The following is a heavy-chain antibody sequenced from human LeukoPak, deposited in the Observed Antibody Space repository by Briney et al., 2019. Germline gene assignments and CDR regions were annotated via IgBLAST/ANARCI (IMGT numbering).Heavy chain of an antibody. CDR1: GGSISSSSYY. V-gene: IGHV4-39*01. CDR2: IYYDGST. D-gene: IGHD1-26*01. J-gene: IGHJ6*02. Sequence: SETLSLTCTVSGGSISSSSYYWGWIRQPPGKGLGWIGNIYYDGSTYYNPSLKSRLTISIDTSKNQFSLKLSSVTATDTAVYYCARQETSDVWDPYYGMDVWGQGTAVTVSS. CDR3: ARQETSDVWDPYYGMDV.